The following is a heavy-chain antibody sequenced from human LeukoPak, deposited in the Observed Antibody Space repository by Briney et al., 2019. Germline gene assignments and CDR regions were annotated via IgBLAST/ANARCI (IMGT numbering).Heavy chain of an antibody. J-gene: IGHJ4*02. CDR3: AKDENGDYANYFDY. CDR2: ISGSGGST. CDR1: GFTFSSYW. D-gene: IGHD4-17*01. Sequence: GGSLRLSCAASGFTFSSYWMSWVRQAPGKGLEWVSAISGSGGSTYYADSVKGRFTISRDNSKNTLYLQMNSLRAEDTAVYYCAKDENGDYANYFDYWGQGTLVTVSS. V-gene: IGHV3-23*01.